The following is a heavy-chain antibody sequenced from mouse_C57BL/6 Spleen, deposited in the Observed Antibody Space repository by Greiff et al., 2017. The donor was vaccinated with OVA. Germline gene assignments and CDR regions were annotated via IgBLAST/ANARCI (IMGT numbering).Heavy chain of an antibody. J-gene: IGHJ1*03. CDR1: GFTFSSYA. CDR2: ISDGGSYT. CDR3: ARDTQFITTVVGYFDV. V-gene: IGHV5-4*01. Sequence: EVKLVESGGGLVKPGGSLKLSCAASGFTFSSYAMSWVRQTPEKRLEWVATISDGGSYTYYPDNVKGRFTISRDNAKNNLYLQMSHLKSEDTAMYYCARDTQFITTVVGYFDVWGTGTTVTVS. D-gene: IGHD1-1*01.